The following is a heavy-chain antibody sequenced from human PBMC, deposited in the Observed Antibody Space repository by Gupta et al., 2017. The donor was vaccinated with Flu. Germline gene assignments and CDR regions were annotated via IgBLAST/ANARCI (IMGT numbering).Heavy chain of an antibody. V-gene: IGHV3-23*01. Sequence: QAPGKGLEWVSIIYPRGGRTYYADSVKGRFTISRDNSKNTLYLQIHTLRAEDIALYYCAEDRTPDSSWDIDYWGQGTLVTVSS. J-gene: IGHJ4*02. D-gene: IGHD6-13*01. CDR2: IYPRGGRT. CDR3: AEDRTPDSSWDIDY.